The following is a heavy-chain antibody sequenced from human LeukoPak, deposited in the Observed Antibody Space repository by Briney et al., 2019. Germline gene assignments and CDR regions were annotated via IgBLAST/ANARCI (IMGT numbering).Heavy chain of an antibody. D-gene: IGHD3-10*01. CDR1: GFTFSSYS. J-gene: IGHJ6*03. CDR2: ISSSSSYI. CDR3: ASGGFGYYYYMDV. Sequence: GGSLRLSCAASGFTFSSYSMNWVRRAPGKGLEWVSSISSSSSYIYYADSVKGRFTISRDNAKNSLYLQMNSLRAEDTAVYYCASGGFGYYYYMDVWGKGTTVTVSS. V-gene: IGHV3-21*01.